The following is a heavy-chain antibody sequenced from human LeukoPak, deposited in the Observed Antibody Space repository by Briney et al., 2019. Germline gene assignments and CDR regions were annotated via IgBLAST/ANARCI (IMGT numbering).Heavy chain of an antibody. CDR2: ISGNGGST. V-gene: IGHV3-64D*09. Sequence: GGSLRLSCSASGFTFSSYAMRWVRQAPGKGLEYVSGISGNGGSTNYEDSVKGRFTISRDNSKNTLYLQMSSLRAEDTAVYYCVRGHNSSSNYFDYWGQGSLVTVSS. D-gene: IGHD6-6*01. CDR1: GFTFSSYA. CDR3: VRGHNSSSNYFDY. J-gene: IGHJ4*02.